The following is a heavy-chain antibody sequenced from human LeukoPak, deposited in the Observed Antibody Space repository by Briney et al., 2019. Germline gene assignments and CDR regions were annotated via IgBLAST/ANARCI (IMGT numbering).Heavy chain of an antibody. CDR2: IKQDGSEK. J-gene: IGHJ4*02. D-gene: IGHD3-9*01. CDR1: GFTFSSYW. CDR3: ARGILTGYYLRYYFDY. V-gene: IGHV3-7*04. Sequence: GGSLRLSCAASGFTFSSYWMSWVRQAPGKGLEWVANIKQDGSEKYYVDSVKGRFTISRDNAKNSLYLQMNSLRAEDTAVYYCARGILTGYYLRYYFDYWGQGTLVTVSS.